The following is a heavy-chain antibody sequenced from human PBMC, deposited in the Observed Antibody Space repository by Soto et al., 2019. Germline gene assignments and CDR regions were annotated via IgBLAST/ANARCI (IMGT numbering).Heavy chain of an antibody. CDR3: ASGGVYYYDSSGHLDY. CDR2: INHSGST. J-gene: IGHJ4*02. CDR1: GGSFSGYY. Sequence: SETLSLTCAVYGGSFSGYYWSWIRQPPGKGLEWIGEINHSGSTNYNPSLKSRVTISVDTSKNQFSLKLSSVTAADTAVYYCASGGVYYYDSSGHLDYWGQGTLVTVSS. D-gene: IGHD3-22*01. V-gene: IGHV4-34*01.